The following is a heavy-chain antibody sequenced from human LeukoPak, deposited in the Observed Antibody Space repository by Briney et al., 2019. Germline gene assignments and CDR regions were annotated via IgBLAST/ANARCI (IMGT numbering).Heavy chain of an antibody. CDR2: IDSGSSTI. V-gene: IGHV3-48*01. D-gene: IGHD1-26*01. CDR1: GYTFSSYS. J-gene: IGHJ4*02. Sequence: GGCLRLSCAASGYTFSSYSMTWVRLAPGKGLEWISYIDSGSSTINYADSVKGRFTISRDNAKNSLYLQMNSLRAEDAAVYYCVRDPYGQSGSYPYWGQGTPVTVSS. CDR3: VRDPYGQSGSYPY.